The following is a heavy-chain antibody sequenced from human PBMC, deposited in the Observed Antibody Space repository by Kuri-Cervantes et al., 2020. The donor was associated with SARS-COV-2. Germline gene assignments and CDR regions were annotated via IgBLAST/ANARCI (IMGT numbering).Heavy chain of an antibody. V-gene: IGHV4-59*12. Sequence: SETLSLTCTVSGGSISSYYWSWIRQPPGKGLEWIGYIYYSGSTNYNPSLKSRVTISVDTSKNLFSLKLSSVTAADTAVYYCARSVLLWFGEEQDAFDIWGQGTMVTVSS. CDR1: GGSISSYY. J-gene: IGHJ3*02. CDR2: IYYSGST. D-gene: IGHD3-10*01. CDR3: ARSVLLWFGEEQDAFDI.